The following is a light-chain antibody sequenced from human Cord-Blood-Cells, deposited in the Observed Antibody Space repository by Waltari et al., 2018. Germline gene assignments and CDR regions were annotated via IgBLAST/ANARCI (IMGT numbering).Light chain of an antibody. CDR2: EGS. CDR1: SSAVGSYTL. J-gene: IGLJ1*01. CDR3: CSYAGSV. Sequence: QSALTQPASVSGSPAQSITISCTGNSSAVGSYTLVSWYQQHPGKAPKLMIYEGSKRPSGVSNRFSGSKSGNTASLTISGLQAEDEADYYCCSYAGSVFGTGTKVTVL. V-gene: IGLV2-23*01.